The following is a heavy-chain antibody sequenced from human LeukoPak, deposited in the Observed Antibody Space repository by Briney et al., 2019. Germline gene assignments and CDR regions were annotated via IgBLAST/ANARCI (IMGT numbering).Heavy chain of an antibody. D-gene: IGHD3-22*01. CDR2: IIPIFGTA. J-gene: IGHJ4*02. CDR3: ARGRRSGYTISLEFDY. CDR1: GYTFTSYA. V-gene: IGHV1-69*13. Sequence: SVKVSCKASGYTFTSYAISWVRQAPGQGLEWMGGIIPIFGTANYAQKFQGRVTITADESTSTAYMELSSLRSEDTAVYYCARGRRSGYTISLEFDYWGQGTLVTVSS.